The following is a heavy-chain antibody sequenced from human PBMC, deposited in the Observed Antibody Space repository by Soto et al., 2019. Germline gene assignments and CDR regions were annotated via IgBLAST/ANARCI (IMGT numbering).Heavy chain of an antibody. J-gene: IGHJ4*02. CDR2: SRSTTNYM. D-gene: IGHD4-17*01. CDR3: AREDSGENRYYFNL. V-gene: IGHV3-21*01. Sequence: EVQLVESGGGLVKPGESLTLSCAASGFTLSDYSMNWVRQAPGKGLEWVSSSRSTTNYMNYADSVKGRFTISRDNAKNSLYLQMNSLRAEDTAVYYCAREDSGENRYYFNLWGQGTLVTVSS. CDR1: GFTLSDYS.